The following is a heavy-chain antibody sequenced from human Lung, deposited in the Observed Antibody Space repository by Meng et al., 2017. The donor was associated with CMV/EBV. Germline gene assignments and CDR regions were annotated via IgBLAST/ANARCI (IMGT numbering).Heavy chain of an antibody. D-gene: IGHD1-7*01. CDR1: GGSFSGSY. Sequence: ESLKISCAAYGGSFSGSYWHWIRQPPGMGLEWIGEIDGTGRTKYSPSLNSRVTILLDTSKKQFSLELSSMTAADTAVYYCARLTGTVYVHWFDSWGQGTLVTVSS. J-gene: IGHJ5*01. CDR2: IDGTGRT. CDR3: ARLTGTVYVHWFDS. V-gene: IGHV4-34*01.